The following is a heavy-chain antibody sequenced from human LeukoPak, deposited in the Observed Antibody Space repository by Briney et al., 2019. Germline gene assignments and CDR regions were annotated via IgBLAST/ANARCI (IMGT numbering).Heavy chain of an antibody. CDR1: GFTFSSYA. J-gene: IGHJ1*01. CDR2: ISGSGGST. D-gene: IGHD2-15*01. CDR3: AKDPPPPPRKELPQYFQH. Sequence: SGGSLRLSCAASGFTFSSYAMSWVRQAPGKGLEWVSAISGSGGSTYYADSVKGRFTISRDNSKNTLYMQMNSLRAEETAVYSCAKDPPPPPRKELPQYFQHWGQGTLVTVYS. V-gene: IGHV3-23*01.